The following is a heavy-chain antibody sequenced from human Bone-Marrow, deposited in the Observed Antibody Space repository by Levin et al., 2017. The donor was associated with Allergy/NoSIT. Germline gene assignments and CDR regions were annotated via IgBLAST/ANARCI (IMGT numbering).Heavy chain of an antibody. Sequence: GESLKISCAVSGFTFNVIAMHWVRQAPGKGLEWITLISDDGSEKDYADSVKGRFTISRDNSKDTLYLQMNSLRPEDTAVYFCARSGHIVVPGAAVSGLGPFDSWGQGTLVTVSS. V-gene: IGHV3-30-3*01. CDR1: GFTFNVIA. CDR2: ISDDGSEK. CDR3: ARSGHIVVPGAAVSGLGPFDS. J-gene: IGHJ4*02. D-gene: IGHD2-15*01.